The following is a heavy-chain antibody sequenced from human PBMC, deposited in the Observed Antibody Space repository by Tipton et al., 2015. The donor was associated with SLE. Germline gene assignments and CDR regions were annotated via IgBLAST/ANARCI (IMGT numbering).Heavy chain of an antibody. CDR3: ASRYCSGNSCYD. CDR2: IYHSGST. V-gene: IGHV4-4*02. CDR1: GGSISSTNW. Sequence: TLSLTCGVSGGSISSTNWWSWVRQPPGKGLEWIGEIYHSGSTNYNPSLKSRVTISVDKSKNQFSLQLSSVTAADTAVYYCASRYCSGNSCYDWGRGTLVIVSS. D-gene: IGHD2-15*01. J-gene: IGHJ4*02.